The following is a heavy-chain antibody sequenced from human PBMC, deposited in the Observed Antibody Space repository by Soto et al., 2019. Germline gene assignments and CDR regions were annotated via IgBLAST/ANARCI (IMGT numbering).Heavy chain of an antibody. CDR1: GHTFITFG. CDR3: GRDTNQWGHKYRDS. J-gene: IGHJ4*02. V-gene: IGHV1-18*01. Sequence: QVQLEQSGVEMRKPGASVKVSCKASGHTFITFGVSWVRQAPGQGLEWMGWINNSNGNTNYAQKFQGRVSMTRDTSTTTVYMELRSLTSDDSAVYFCGRDTNQWGHKYRDSCGQGTLVIVSS. D-gene: IGHD1-26*01. CDR2: INNSNGNT.